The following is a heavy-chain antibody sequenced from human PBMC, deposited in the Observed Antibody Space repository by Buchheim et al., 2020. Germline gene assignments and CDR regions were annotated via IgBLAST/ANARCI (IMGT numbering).Heavy chain of an antibody. J-gene: IGHJ5*02. CDR1: GASFSGSY. D-gene: IGHD2-15*01. Sequence: QVQVQQWGAGMLKPSETLSLTCAVNGASFSGSYWSWTRQPPEKGLEWIGEITHSGDTNYNPSLKSRVTISVDTSKNQFSLKLSSVTAADTAVYYCAREPGYCSGGSCYGGWFDPWGQGTL. CDR3: AREPGYCSGGSCYGGWFDP. V-gene: IGHV4-34*01. CDR2: ITHSGDT.